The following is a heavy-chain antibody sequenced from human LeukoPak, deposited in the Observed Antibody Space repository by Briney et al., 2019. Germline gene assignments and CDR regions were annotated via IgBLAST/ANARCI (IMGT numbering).Heavy chain of an antibody. D-gene: IGHD6-13*01. CDR3: ARGSIAAAGANDY. Sequence: GGSLRLSCAASGFTFSSYGMHWVRQAPGKGLEWVAVISYDGSNEYYADSVKGRFTISRDNSKKTLYLQMNSLRAEDTAVYYCARGSIAAAGANDYWGQGTLVTVSS. CDR2: ISYDGSNE. V-gene: IGHV3-30*03. J-gene: IGHJ4*02. CDR1: GFTFSSYG.